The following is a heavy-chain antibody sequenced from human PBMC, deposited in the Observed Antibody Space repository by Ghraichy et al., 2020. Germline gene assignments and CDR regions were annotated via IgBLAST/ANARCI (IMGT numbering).Heavy chain of an antibody. V-gene: IGHV3-9*01. Sequence: GGYLRLSCAASGFTFDDYAMHWVRQAPGKGLEWVSGISWNSGSIGYADSVKGRFTISRDNAKNSLYLQMNSLRAEDTALYYCAKDMKGYAWPPYFDYWGQGTLVTVSS. D-gene: IGHD5-18*01. CDR1: GFTFDDYA. CDR3: AKDMKGYAWPPYFDY. J-gene: IGHJ4*02. CDR2: ISWNSGSI.